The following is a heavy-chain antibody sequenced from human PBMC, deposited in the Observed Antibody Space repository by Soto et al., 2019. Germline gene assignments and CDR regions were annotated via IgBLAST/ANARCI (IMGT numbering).Heavy chain of an antibody. J-gene: IGHJ5*01. V-gene: IGHV2-5*02. CDR1: GFSLSTSGVA. D-gene: IGHD3-10*01. Sequence: SGPTLVNPTQTLTLTCTFSGFSLSTSGVAVGWFRQPPVKALYWLALIYWDDDKRYSPSLKSRLTITKDTSKNQVVLTMTNMDHVDRATYYCAHRRGSWFDSWGQGTLVTVSS. CDR2: IYWDDDK. CDR3: AHRRGSWFDS.